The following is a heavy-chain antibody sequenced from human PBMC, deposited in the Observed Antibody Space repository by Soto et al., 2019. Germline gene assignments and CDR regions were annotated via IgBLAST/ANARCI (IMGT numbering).Heavy chain of an antibody. J-gene: IGHJ6*02. Sequence: QITLRESGPTLVKPTQTLTLTCTFSGFSLSTNGVGVGWIRQPPGKALEWLALIYWDDDDRYTPSLKSRLTITKDTSKNQVVLTMTNMDPVDTATYYCAHSRGMVTGYYDGLDVWGQGTTVTVSS. CDR1: GFSLSTNGVG. CDR3: AHSRGMVTGYYDGLDV. V-gene: IGHV2-5*02. CDR2: IYWDDDD. D-gene: IGHD2-21*02.